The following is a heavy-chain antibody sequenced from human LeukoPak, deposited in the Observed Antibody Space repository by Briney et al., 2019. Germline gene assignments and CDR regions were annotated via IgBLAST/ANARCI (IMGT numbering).Heavy chain of an antibody. Sequence: PGGSLRLSCTTSGFAFSNYAMNWVCHAPGKGPEWVSGISGFNTYYADSVKGRFTIFRDNSKNVLYLQMDRLRAEDTAVYSCAKDVCTSPRCLLYFDSWGQGTLVTVSS. CDR2: ISGFNT. J-gene: IGHJ4*02. CDR3: AKDVCTSPRCLLYFDS. V-gene: IGHV3-23*01. CDR1: GFAFSNYA. D-gene: IGHD2-8*01.